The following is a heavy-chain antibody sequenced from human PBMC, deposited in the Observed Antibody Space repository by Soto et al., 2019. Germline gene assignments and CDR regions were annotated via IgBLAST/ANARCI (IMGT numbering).Heavy chain of an antibody. CDR2: IWYDGSNK. Sequence: QVQLVESGGGVVQPGRSLRLSCAASGFTFSSYGMHWVRQAPGKGLEWVAVIWYDGSNKDYADSVKGRFTISRDNSKNTLYLQMNIVRAEDTAVYYCAREKYLSAEGLAPLYYFGYWGQGTLVTVSS. D-gene: IGHD2-2*01. CDR3: AREKYLSAEGLAPLYYFGY. J-gene: IGHJ4*02. CDR1: GFTFSSYG. V-gene: IGHV3-33*01.